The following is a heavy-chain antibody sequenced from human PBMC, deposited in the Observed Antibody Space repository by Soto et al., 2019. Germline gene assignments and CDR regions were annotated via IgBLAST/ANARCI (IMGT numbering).Heavy chain of an antibody. CDR2: ISAYTDNT. Sequence: ASVKVSCKASGYTFTSYGISWVRQAPGQGLEWMGWISAYTDNTKYAQKLQGRVTMTTDTSTSTAYMELRSLRSDDTAVYFCARSDYGDLSHHYWGQGTLVTVSS. V-gene: IGHV1-18*04. CDR3: ARSDYGDLSHHY. CDR1: GYTFTSYG. D-gene: IGHD4-17*01. J-gene: IGHJ4*02.